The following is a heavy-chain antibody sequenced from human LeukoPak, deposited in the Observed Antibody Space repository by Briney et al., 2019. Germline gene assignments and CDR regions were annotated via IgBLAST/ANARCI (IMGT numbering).Heavy chain of an antibody. J-gene: IGHJ4*02. CDR3: ARDSDAAYNWNYSPSGY. Sequence: ASVKVSCKASGYTFTGYYMHWVGQAPGQGLEWMGWINPNSGGTNYAQKFQGRVTMTRDTSISTAYMELSRLRSDDTAVYYCARDSDAAYNWNYSPSGYWGQGTLVTVSS. V-gene: IGHV1-2*02. D-gene: IGHD1-7*01. CDR1: GYTFTGYY. CDR2: INPNSGGT.